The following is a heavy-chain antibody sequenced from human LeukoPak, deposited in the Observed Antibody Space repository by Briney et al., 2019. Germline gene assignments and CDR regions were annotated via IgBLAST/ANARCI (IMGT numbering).Heavy chain of an antibody. CDR3: ARGIVVDFDY. CDR2: IYYTGST. CDR1: GAAISSYY. V-gene: IGHV4-59*01. D-gene: IGHD1-26*01. Sequence: SETLSLTCTVSGAAISSYYWSWIRQPPGKGLEWIGVIYYTGSTNYNPSLKSRVIISVDTSKNQFSLKLSSVTAADTAVYYCARGIVVDFDYWGQGTLVTVSS. J-gene: IGHJ4*02.